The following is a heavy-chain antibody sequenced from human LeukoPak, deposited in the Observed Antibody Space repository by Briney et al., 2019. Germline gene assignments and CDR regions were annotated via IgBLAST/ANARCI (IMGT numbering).Heavy chain of an antibody. CDR3: ATYGATGYYGFAY. V-gene: IGHV4-59*01. Sequence: RTSETLSLTCTVSGGSISSYYWSWVRQPPGEGLEWIGYIYYSGSTNYNPSLKSRVTISVDTSKNQFSLKLSSVTAADTAVYYCATYGATGYYGFAYWGQGTLVTVSS. D-gene: IGHD3-9*01. CDR2: IYYSGST. CDR1: GGSISSYY. J-gene: IGHJ4*02.